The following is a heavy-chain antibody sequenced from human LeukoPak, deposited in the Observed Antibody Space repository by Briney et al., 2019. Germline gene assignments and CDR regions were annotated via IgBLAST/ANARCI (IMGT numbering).Heavy chain of an antibody. Sequence: GGSLRLSCAASGVTVSSAYMSWVRQAPGKGLEWVSVIYGGSSTYNADSVKGRFTISRDNSKNTLFLQMNSLRAEDTAVYYCARASKVEAFDVWGQGTMVTVSS. CDR1: GVTVSSAY. D-gene: IGHD2-15*01. CDR2: IYGGSST. J-gene: IGHJ3*01. V-gene: IGHV3-66*01. CDR3: ARASKVEAFDV.